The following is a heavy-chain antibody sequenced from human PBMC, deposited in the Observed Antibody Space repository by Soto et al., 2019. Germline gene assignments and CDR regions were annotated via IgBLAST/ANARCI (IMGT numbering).Heavy chain of an antibody. CDR3: ARGCGAAAGTGWFDP. Sequence: QVQLQQWGAGLLKPSETLSLTCAVYGGSFSGYYWSWIRQPPGTGLEWIGEINHSGSTNYNPSLKSRVTISVDTSKNQFSLKLSSVTAADTAVYYCARGCGAAAGTGWFDPGGQGTLVTVSS. CDR1: GGSFSGYY. J-gene: IGHJ5*02. V-gene: IGHV4-34*01. CDR2: INHSGST. D-gene: IGHD6-13*01.